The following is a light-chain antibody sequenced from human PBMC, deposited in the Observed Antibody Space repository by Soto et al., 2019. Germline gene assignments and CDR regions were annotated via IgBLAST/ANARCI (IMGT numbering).Light chain of an antibody. CDR2: GES. CDR3: QQYASSPLT. CDR1: QSVGKNY. V-gene: IGKV3-20*01. J-gene: IGKJ4*02. Sequence: EIVLTQSPGTLSLSPGERATFSCRASQSVGKNYLAWFQKKPGHAPRLLIHGESSRAPGIPDRFSGSGSETDFTLTISRLEPEDFAVYYCQQYASSPLTFGGGTKVEIK.